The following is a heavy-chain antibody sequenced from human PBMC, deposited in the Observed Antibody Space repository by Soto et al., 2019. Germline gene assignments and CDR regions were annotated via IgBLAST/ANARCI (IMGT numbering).Heavy chain of an antibody. Sequence: SETLSLTCAVSGYSLSSSNWWGWIRQPPGKGLEWIGYIYYSGTTYYNPSLKSRVTMSVDTSKNQFSLKLTSVTAVAMAVYYSARGRTSSPTPGDYWGQGTLVTVSS. CDR2: IYYSGTT. V-gene: IGHV4-28*03. J-gene: IGHJ4*02. D-gene: IGHD2-2*01. CDR3: ARGRTSSPTPGDY. CDR1: GYSLSSSNW.